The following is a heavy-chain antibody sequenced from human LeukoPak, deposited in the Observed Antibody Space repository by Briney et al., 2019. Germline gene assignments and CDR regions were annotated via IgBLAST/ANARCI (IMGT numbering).Heavy chain of an antibody. CDR2: INTDGSSL. Sequence: GGSLRLSCAASGFTSGFTFKNFWMHWVRQVPGEGLVWVARINTDGSSLSYADSVKGRFNISRDNAKNTLYLHMSSLRAEDSAVYYCARDTGGPLGFQYFYMDVWGKGTTVTVSS. J-gene: IGHJ6*03. D-gene: IGHD1-26*01. CDR1: GFTFKNFW. CDR3: ARDTGGPLGFQYFYMDV. V-gene: IGHV3-74*01.